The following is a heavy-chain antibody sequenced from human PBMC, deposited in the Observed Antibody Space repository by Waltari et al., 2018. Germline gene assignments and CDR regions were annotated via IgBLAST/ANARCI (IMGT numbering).Heavy chain of an antibody. J-gene: IGHJ4*02. V-gene: IGHV1-69*04. CDR3: ARGLREVATKGGFDY. D-gene: IGHD5-12*01. CDR2: IIPILGIA. CDR1: GGTFSSYA. Sequence: QVQLVQSGAEVKKPGSSVKVSCKASGGTFSSYAISWVRQAPGQGLEWMGGIIPILGIANYAQKFQGRVTITADESTSTAYMELSSLRSEDTAVYYCARGLREVATKGGFDYWGQGTLVTVSS.